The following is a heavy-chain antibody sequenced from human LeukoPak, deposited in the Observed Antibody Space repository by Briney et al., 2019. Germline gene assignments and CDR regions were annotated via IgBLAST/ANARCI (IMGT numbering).Heavy chain of an antibody. V-gene: IGHV3-21*01. CDR3: ARDLLGWELHYFDY. Sequence: PGGFLRLSCAASGFTFSTYNMNWVRQAPGKGLEWVSSISGSSSYIYYADSVKGRFSISRDNAKNSLYLQMNSLRAEDTAVYYCARDLLGWELHYFDYWGQGTLVTVSS. CDR1: GFTFSTYN. CDR2: ISGSSSYI. J-gene: IGHJ4*02. D-gene: IGHD1-26*01.